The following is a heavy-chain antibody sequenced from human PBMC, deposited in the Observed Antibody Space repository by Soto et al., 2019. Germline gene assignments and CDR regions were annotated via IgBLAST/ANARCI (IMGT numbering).Heavy chain of an antibody. CDR1: GYSFTSYW. CDR2: IYPGDSDT. J-gene: IGHJ3*02. Sequence: EVQLVQSGAEVKKPGESLKISCKGSGYSFTSYWIGWVRQMPGKGLEWMGIIYPGDSDTRYSPSFQGQVTISADKSISTAYLQWSSLKASDTAMYYCARRQLYCSGGSCYPDAFDIWGQGTMVTVSS. CDR3: ARRQLYCSGGSCYPDAFDI. V-gene: IGHV5-51*03. D-gene: IGHD2-15*01.